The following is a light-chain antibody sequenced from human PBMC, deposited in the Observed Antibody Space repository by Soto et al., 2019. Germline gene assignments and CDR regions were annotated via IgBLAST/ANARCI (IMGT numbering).Light chain of an antibody. Sequence: EIVMTQSPATLSVSPGERATLSCRASQSVSSNLAWYQQQPGQAPRLLIYGASTRATGIPARFSGSGSGTEFTLTISSLQSEDFALYYCQQYNDWPPLTFGGGTKVESK. CDR1: QSVSSN. CDR3: QQYNDWPPLT. V-gene: IGKV3-15*01. J-gene: IGKJ4*01. CDR2: GAS.